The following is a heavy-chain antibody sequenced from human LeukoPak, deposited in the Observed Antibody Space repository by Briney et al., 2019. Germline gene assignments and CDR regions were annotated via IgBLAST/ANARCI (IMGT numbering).Heavy chain of an antibody. CDR1: GWSFSGHY. J-gene: IGHJ4*02. V-gene: IGHV4-34*01. CDR3: AREVRFLERRNYYFDY. D-gene: IGHD3-3*01. Sequence: PSETLSLTCAVYGWSFSGHYWSWIRQPPGKGLEWIGEINHSGSTNYNPSLKSRVTISVDTSKNQFSLKLSSVTAADTAVYYCAREVRFLERRNYYFDYWGQGTLVTVSS. CDR2: INHSGST.